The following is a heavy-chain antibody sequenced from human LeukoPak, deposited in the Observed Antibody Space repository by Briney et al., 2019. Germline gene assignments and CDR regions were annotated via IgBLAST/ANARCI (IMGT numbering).Heavy chain of an antibody. CDR3: ARVSSRSYSDDDY. Sequence: PGRSLRLSCAASGFTFDDYAMHWVRQAPGKGLEWVSGISWDSGSIAYADSVKGRFTISRDNAKNSLYLQMNSLRAEDTAVYYCARVSSRSYSDDDYWGQGTLVTVSS. J-gene: IGHJ4*02. CDR2: ISWDSGSI. V-gene: IGHV3-9*01. CDR1: GFTFDDYA. D-gene: IGHD3-10*01.